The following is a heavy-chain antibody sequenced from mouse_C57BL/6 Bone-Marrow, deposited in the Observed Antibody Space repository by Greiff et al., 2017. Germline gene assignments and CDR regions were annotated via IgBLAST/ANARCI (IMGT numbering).Heavy chain of an antibody. J-gene: IGHJ2*01. CDR1: GFTFSDAW. V-gene: IGHV6-6*01. CDR3: TRPSDTAKGYYFAY. Sequence: EVKLVESGGGLVQPGGSMKLSCAASGFTFSDAWMDWVRQSPEKGLEWVAEIRNKDNNHATYYAESGRGRFTISRDDSKSSVYLQLHSIRAEDTVIYNCTRPSDTAKGYYFAYWGQGTTLTVSS. CDR2: IRNKDNNHAT. D-gene: IGHD6-1*01.